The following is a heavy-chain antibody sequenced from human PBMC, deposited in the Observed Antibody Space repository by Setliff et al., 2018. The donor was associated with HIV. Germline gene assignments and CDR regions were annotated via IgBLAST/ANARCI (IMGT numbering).Heavy chain of an antibody. J-gene: IGHJ4*02. Sequence: LSLTCTVSGGSINSRDYSWGWIRQPPGKGLEWIVSLPHSGVTYYNPSLKSRVTTSVDTSKNQFSLKLRSVTAADTAVYYCARQFGSGYYFDYWGQGTLVTVSS. D-gene: IGHD3-22*01. CDR3: ARQFGSGYYFDY. V-gene: IGHV4-39*01. CDR2: LPHSGVT. CDR1: GGSINSRDYS.